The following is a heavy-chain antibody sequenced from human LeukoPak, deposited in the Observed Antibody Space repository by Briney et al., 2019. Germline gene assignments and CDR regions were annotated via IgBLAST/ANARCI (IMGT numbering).Heavy chain of an antibody. Sequence: SETLSLTCTVSGGSIDSHFWSWIRQPPGKGLEWIGNIFFSGSTNNNPSLGSRLTISQDSSKNQVSLRPASATAADTAIYYCARLKVADSESFDIWGHGTLVAVSS. V-gene: IGHV4-59*08. CDR1: GGSIDSHF. CDR3: ARLKVADSESFDI. CDR2: IFFSGST. J-gene: IGHJ3*02.